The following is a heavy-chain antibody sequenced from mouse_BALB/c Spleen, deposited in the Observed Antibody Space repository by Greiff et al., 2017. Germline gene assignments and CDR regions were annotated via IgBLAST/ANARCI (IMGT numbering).Heavy chain of an antibody. CDR2: IRNKANGYTT. CDR3: ARHLTGTRGGAMDY. J-gene: IGHJ4*01. D-gene: IGHD4-1*01. V-gene: IGHV7-3*02. CDR1: GFTFTDYY. Sequence: EVQLVESGGGLVQPGGSLRLSCATSGFTFTDYYMSWVRQPPGKALEWLGFIRNKANGYTTEYSASVKGRFTISRDNSQSILYLQMNTLRAEDSATYYCARHLTGTRGGAMDYWGQGTSVTVSS.